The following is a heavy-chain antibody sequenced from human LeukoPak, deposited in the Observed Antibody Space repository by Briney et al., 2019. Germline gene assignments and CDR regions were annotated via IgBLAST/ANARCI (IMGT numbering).Heavy chain of an antibody. V-gene: IGHV4-59*08. J-gene: IGHJ4*02. CDR1: GGSISSYH. D-gene: IGHD6-13*01. Sequence: SETLSLTCTVSGGSISSYHWSWIRQPPGKGLEWIGYIYYSGSTNYNPSLKSRVTISVDTSKNQFSLKLSSVTAADAAVYYCARRGIAAAGYDYWGQGTLATVSS. CDR3: ARRGIAAAGYDY. CDR2: IYYSGST.